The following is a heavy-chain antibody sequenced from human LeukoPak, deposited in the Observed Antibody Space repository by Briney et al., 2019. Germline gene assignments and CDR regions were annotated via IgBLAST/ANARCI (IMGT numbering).Heavy chain of an antibody. D-gene: IGHD3-22*01. J-gene: IGHJ4*02. Sequence: GGSLRLSCAASGFTFSSYAMSWVRQAPGKGLEWVSAISGSGGSTYYAYSVKGRFTISRDNSKNTLYLQMNSLRAEDTAVYYCAKGTNYYDSSGAYPFDYWGQGTLVTVSS. V-gene: IGHV3-23*01. CDR2: ISGSGGST. CDR1: GFTFSSYA. CDR3: AKGTNYYDSSGAYPFDY.